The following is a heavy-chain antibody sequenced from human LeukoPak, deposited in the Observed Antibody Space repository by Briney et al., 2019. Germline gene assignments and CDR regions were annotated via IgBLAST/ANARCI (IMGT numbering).Heavy chain of an antibody. CDR2: ISSSSYI. CDR1: GFTFSSYS. CDR3: ARDRGYNKYYFDY. V-gene: IGHV3-21*01. Sequence: PGGSLRLSCAASGFTFSSYSMNWVRQAPGKGLEWVSSISSSSYIYYADSVKGRFTISRDNAKNSLYLQMNSLRAEDTAVYYCARDRGYNKYYFDYWGQGTLVTVSS. J-gene: IGHJ4*02. D-gene: IGHD5-24*01.